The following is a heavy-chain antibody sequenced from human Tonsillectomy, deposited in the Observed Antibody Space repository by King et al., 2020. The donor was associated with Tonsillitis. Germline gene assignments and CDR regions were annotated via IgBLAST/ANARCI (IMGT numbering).Heavy chain of an antibody. CDR1: GFAFSTYW. D-gene: IGHD3-3*01. Sequence: VQLVESGGGLAQPGGSLRLSCAASGFAFSTYWMHWVRQAPGKGLVWVARVSRDGSDTNYADSVKGRFTISRDNAVNTLYLQLNNLRVEDPAVYYCATLSEFWSGAYFDYWGQGTLVTVSS. V-gene: IGHV3-74*01. J-gene: IGHJ4*02. CDR3: ATLSEFWSGAYFDY. CDR2: VSRDGSDT.